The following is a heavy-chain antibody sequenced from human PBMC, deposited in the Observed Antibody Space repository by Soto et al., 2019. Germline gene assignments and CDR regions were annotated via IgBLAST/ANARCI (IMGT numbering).Heavy chain of an antibody. D-gene: IGHD1-26*01. J-gene: IGHJ4*02. CDR2: VSAYNRNT. Sequence: QVQLVQSGAEVKNPGASVKVSCEAYGCTFRNYGITWVRQAPGQRLEWMGCVSAYNRNTNYAQKFQERVTMTTDTSTSTAYMELRSLRSDDPAIYCCARERQWESLPYWGQGTLVTVSS. CDR1: GCTFRNYG. V-gene: IGHV1-18*01. CDR3: ARERQWESLPY.